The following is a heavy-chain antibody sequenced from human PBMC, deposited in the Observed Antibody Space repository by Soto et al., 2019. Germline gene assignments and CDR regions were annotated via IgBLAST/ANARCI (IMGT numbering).Heavy chain of an antibody. V-gene: IGHV4-31*03. CDR2: VHYSGNT. CDR3: AASRKGGWTCDY. CDR1: DDSISSGAYY. Sequence: QVQLQESGPGLVTPSQTLSLSCTVSDDSISSGAYYWSWVRQFPGKGLEWIGYVHYSGNTFYTPSLKSRLSLSLDTSQNQFSLNLNSVTAADTAVYYCAASRKGGWTCDYWGQGTLVTVAS. J-gene: IGHJ4*02. D-gene: IGHD6-19*01.